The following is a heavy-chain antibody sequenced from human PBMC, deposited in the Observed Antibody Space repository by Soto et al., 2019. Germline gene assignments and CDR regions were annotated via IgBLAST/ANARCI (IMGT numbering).Heavy chain of an antibody. D-gene: IGHD3-22*01. V-gene: IGHV3-30-3*01. Sequence: SLRLSCAAXGFTFSGYAMHWVRQAPGKGLEWVALMSYDGTNKYYADSVRGRFTISRDNSKNTLYLQMNSLRAEDTAVYYCARDLYYYDGSGNAFDIWGQGTMVTVSS. CDR1: GFTFSGYA. J-gene: IGHJ3*02. CDR2: MSYDGTNK. CDR3: ARDLYYYDGSGNAFDI.